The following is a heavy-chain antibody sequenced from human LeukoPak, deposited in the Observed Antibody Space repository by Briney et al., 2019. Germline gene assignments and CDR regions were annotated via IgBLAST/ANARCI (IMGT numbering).Heavy chain of an antibody. J-gene: IGHJ4*02. CDR2: IIWDDDK. CDR3: AHNRLAMAGKEGTAY. Sequence: SGPTLVKPTQTLTLNWAFSGFSLTTRRGGGGWVGQPPGKALEWRAFIIWDDDKRYSPAQKSRLTIPKNTSKTQVVLSMTNVDPMDTGTYSCAHNRLAMAGKEGTAYWGQGTVVTVSS. D-gene: IGHD6-19*01. CDR1: GFSLTTRRGG. V-gene: IGHV2-5*02.